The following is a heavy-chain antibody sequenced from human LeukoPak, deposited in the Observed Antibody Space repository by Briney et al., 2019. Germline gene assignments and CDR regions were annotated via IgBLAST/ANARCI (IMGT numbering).Heavy chain of an antibody. Sequence: GASVKVSCKASGYTFTGYYMHWVRQAPGQGLEWMGWINPNSGGTNYAQKFQGWVTMTRDTSTSTVYMQLNDLTSQDTALYFCARGASGTLRSFDWLTQEPLDFWGQGTPVTVSS. CDR1: GYTFTGYY. V-gene: IGHV1-2*04. CDR2: INPNSGGT. J-gene: IGHJ4*02. D-gene: IGHD3-10*01. CDR3: ARGASGTLRSFDWLTQEPLDF.